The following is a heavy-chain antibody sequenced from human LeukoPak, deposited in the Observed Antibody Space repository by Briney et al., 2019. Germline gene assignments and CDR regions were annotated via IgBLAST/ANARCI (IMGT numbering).Heavy chain of an antibody. CDR2: IYHSGST. V-gene: IGHV4-4*02. J-gene: IGHJ4*02. Sequence: SETLSLTCAVSGGSISSSNWWSWVRQPPGKGLERIGEIYHSGSTNYNPSLKSRVTISVDKSKNQFSLKLSSVTAADTAVYYCAGIAVAAYYFDYWGQGTLVTVSS. CDR3: AGIAVAAYYFDY. D-gene: IGHD6-19*01. CDR1: GGSISSSNW.